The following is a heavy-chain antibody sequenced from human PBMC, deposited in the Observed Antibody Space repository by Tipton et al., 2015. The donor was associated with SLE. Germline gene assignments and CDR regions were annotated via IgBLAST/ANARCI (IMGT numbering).Heavy chain of an antibody. Sequence: TLSPTCTVSGYSISSGYYWGWIRQPPGKGLEWIGSIYHSGSTYYNPSLKSRVTISVDTSKNQFSLKLSSVTAADTAVYYCVRSYDYWGQGTLVTVSS. V-gene: IGHV4-38-2*02. CDR2: IYHSGST. CDR3: VRSYDY. D-gene: IGHD1-26*01. J-gene: IGHJ4*02. CDR1: GYSISSGYY.